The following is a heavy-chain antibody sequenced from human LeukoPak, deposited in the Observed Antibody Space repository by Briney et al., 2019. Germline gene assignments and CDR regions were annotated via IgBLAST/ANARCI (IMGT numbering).Heavy chain of an antibody. V-gene: IGHV4-59*01. J-gene: IGHJ3*02. CDR2: IYYSGST. CDR1: GFTFSSYW. Sequence: GSLRLSCAASGFTFSSYWMSWVRQAPGKGLEWIGYIYYSGSTNYNPSLKSRVTISVDTSKNQFSLKLSSVTAADTAVYYCARDRPYGSGSWDAFDIWGQGTMVTVSS. D-gene: IGHD3-10*01. CDR3: ARDRPYGSGSWDAFDI.